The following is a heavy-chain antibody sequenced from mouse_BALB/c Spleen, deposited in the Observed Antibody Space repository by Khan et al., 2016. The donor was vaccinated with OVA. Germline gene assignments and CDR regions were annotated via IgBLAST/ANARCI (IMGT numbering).Heavy chain of an antibody. Sequence: QVQLQQSGAELVRPGVSVKLSCKGSGYTFTDYAMHWMKQSHAKSLEWIGVISTYYGHVTYNQKFKGKATMTVDKSSTTAYMELARLTSEDSAIYYCARGGRVAYWGQGTLVTVSA. D-gene: IGHD3-3*01. J-gene: IGHJ3*01. V-gene: IGHV1S137*01. CDR3: ARGGRVAY. CDR2: ISTYYGHV. CDR1: GYTFTDYA.